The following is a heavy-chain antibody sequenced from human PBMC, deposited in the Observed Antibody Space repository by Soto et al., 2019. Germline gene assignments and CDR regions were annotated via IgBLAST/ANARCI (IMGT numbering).Heavy chain of an antibody. CDR1: GFTFSSYA. D-gene: IGHD3-22*01. CDR2: ISGSSGST. CDR3: AKDAYYYDSSSGY. Sequence: LSCAASGFTFSSYAMSWVRQAPGKGLEWVSAISGSSGSTYYADSVKGRFTISRDNSKNTLYLQMNSLRAEDTAVYYCAKDAYYYDSSSGYWGQGTLVTVSS. V-gene: IGHV3-23*01. J-gene: IGHJ4*02.